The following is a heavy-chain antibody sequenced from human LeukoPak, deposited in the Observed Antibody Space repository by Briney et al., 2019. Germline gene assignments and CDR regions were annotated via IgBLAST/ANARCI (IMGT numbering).Heavy chain of an antibody. V-gene: IGHV4-59*08. J-gene: IGHJ4*02. CDR3: ARSYDSSGPYYFDY. CDR2: IYYSGST. CDR1: GVSISSYY. D-gene: IGHD3-22*01. Sequence: SETLSFTCTGSGVSISSYYWSWIRQPPGKGLEWIGYIYYSGSTNYNPSLKSRVTISVDTSKNHFSLKLSSVTAADTAVYYCARSYDSSGPYYFDYWGQGTLVTVSS.